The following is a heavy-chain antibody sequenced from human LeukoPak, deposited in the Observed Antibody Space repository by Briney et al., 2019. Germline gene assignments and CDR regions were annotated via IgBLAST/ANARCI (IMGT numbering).Heavy chain of an antibody. J-gene: IGHJ4*02. CDR2: ISSSSSYI. CDR3: ARDPTYYLRYGYFDS. Sequence: GGSLRLSCAASGFTFSSYPINWVRQAPGKGLEWVSSISSSSSYIYYADSVRGRFTISRDNANNVLYLQMNSLRAEDTAVYYCARDPTYYLRYGYFDSWGQGTLVTVSS. D-gene: IGHD1-26*01. V-gene: IGHV3-21*06. CDR1: GFTFSSYP.